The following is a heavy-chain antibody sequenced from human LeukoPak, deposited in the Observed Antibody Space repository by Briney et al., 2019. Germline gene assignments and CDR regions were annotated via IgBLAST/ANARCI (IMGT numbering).Heavy chain of an antibody. Sequence: SETLSLTCTVSGGSISSYYWSWIRQPAGKELEWIGRIYTSGSTNYNPSLKSRVTMSVDTSKNQFSLKLSSVTAADTAVYYCARWSVGSSGWYSWFDPWGQGTLVTVSS. V-gene: IGHV4-4*07. J-gene: IGHJ5*02. D-gene: IGHD6-19*01. CDR3: ARWSVGSSGWYSWFDP. CDR2: IYTSGST. CDR1: GGSISSYY.